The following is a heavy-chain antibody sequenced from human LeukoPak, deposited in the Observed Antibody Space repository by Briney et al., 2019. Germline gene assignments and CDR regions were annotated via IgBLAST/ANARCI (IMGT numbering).Heavy chain of an antibody. CDR1: GGSLSSYY. CDR3: AGQIQLWPPLFDY. V-gene: IGHV4-59*08. CDR2: IYYSGST. D-gene: IGHD5-18*01. Sequence: NPSETLSLTCTVSGGSLSSYYWSWIRQPPGKGLEWIGYIYYSGSTNYHPSLKTRVPISVDTSKSQFSLKLSSVTAADTAVYYCAGQIQLWPPLFDYWGQGTLVTVSS. J-gene: IGHJ4*02.